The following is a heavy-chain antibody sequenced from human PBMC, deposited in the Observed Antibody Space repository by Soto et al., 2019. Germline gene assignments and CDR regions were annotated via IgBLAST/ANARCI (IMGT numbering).Heavy chain of an antibody. CDR1: GGTFSSYA. Sequence: QVQLVQSGAEVKKPGSSVKVSCKASGGTFSSYAISWVRQAPGQGLEWMGGIIPIFGTANYAQKFQGRVTITADESTSTAYMELSRLRSEDTAVYYCARPHTRQAVVAPYYFDYWGQGTLVTVSS. CDR3: ARPHTRQAVVAPYYFDY. CDR2: IIPIFGTA. D-gene: IGHD3-22*01. V-gene: IGHV1-69*12. J-gene: IGHJ4*02.